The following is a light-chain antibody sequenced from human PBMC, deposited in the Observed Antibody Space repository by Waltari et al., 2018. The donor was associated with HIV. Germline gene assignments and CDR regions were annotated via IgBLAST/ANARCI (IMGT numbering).Light chain of an antibody. J-gene: IGKJ1*01. CDR2: AAS. V-gene: IGKV1-39*01. CDR3: HQSYSYPRT. CDR1: QTVGSY. Sequence: DIDMTQSPSSLSASVGDRVTITCRASQTVGSYLTWYQQKPGKATKVLIYAASSLESGVPSRFSGSGSGTDFTLTIDSLQPEDFATYFSHQSYSYPRTFGQGTKVESK.